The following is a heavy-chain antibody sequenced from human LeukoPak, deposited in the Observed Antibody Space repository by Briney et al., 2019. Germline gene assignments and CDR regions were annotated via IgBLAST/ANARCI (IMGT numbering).Heavy chain of an antibody. J-gene: IGHJ4*02. D-gene: IGHD6-13*01. CDR1: GGSFSGYY. CDR2: INHSGST. V-gene: IGHV4-34*01. Sequence: PSETLSLTCAVYGGSFSGYYWSWIRQPPGKGLEWIGEINHSGSTNYNPSLKSRVTMSVDTSKNQFSLKLSSVTAADTAVYYCARDSRQHIDYWGQGTLVTVSS. CDR3: ARDSRQHIDY.